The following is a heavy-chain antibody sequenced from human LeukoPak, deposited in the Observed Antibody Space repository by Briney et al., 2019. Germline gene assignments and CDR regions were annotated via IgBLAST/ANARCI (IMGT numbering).Heavy chain of an antibody. D-gene: IGHD2-2*01. Sequence: GGSLRLSCAASGFTFSKYVMSWVRRTPGEGPEWVSAISRGGERTYYAESVKGRFTVSRDNSKNTVYLEMNRLRAEDTAFYHCVKEDPDGAAADWGQGTLVTVSS. CDR2: ISRGGERT. CDR1: GFTFSKYV. V-gene: IGHV3-23*01. CDR3: VKEDPDGAAAD. J-gene: IGHJ4*02.